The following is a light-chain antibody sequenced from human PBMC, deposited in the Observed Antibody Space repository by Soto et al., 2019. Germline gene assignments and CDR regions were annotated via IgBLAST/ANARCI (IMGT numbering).Light chain of an antibody. CDR1: QSISSW. CDR3: QQYTSYSWT. J-gene: IGKJ1*01. Sequence: DIQMTQSPPPLSASVGDRVTITCRASQSISSWLAWYQQNPGKAPKLLIYDASSLESGVPSRFSGSGSGTEFTLTISSLQPDDFATYYCQQYTSYSWTFGQGTEVDIK. V-gene: IGKV1-5*01. CDR2: DAS.